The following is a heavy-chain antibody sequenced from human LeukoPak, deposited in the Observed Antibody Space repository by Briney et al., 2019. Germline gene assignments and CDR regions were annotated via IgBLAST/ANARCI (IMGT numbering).Heavy chain of an antibody. D-gene: IGHD6-19*01. CDR2: INHSGST. Sequence: SETLSLTCAVYGGSFSGYYWSWIRQPPGKGLEWIGEINHSGSTNYNPSPKSRVTISVDTSKNQFSLKLSSVTAADTAVYYCARREVAGTFYYYYYGMDVWGQGTTVTVSS. V-gene: IGHV4-34*01. CDR3: ARREVAGTFYYYYYGMDV. CDR1: GGSFSGYY. J-gene: IGHJ6*02.